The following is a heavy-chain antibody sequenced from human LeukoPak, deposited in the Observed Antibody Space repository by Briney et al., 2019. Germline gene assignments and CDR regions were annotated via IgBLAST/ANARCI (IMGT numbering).Heavy chain of an antibody. J-gene: IGHJ4*02. D-gene: IGHD3-22*01. CDR3: AKGITVMMVAPGY. V-gene: IGHV3-53*01. Sequence: PGGSLRLSCAASGFTVSSNYMTWVRQAPGKGLEWVSVIYSNNTTFYADSVKGRFTISRDKSKNTLYLQMNSPRAEDTAVYYCAKGITVMMVAPGYWGQGTLVTVSS. CDR1: GFTVSSNY. CDR2: IYSNNTT.